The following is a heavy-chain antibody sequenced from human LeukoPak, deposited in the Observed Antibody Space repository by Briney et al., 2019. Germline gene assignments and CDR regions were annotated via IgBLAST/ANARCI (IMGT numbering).Heavy chain of an antibody. CDR1: GFSLSTSGMC. V-gene: IGHV4-61*08. J-gene: IGHJ4*02. CDR2: IYYSGST. D-gene: IGHD1-26*01. CDR3: ARRHLGNFDY. Sequence: SGPALVKPTQTLTLTCTFSGFSLSTSGMCVSWIRQPPGKGLEWIGYIYYSGSTNYNPSLKSRVTISVDTSKKQFSLKLSSVTAADTAVYYCARRHLGNFDYWGQGTLVTVSS.